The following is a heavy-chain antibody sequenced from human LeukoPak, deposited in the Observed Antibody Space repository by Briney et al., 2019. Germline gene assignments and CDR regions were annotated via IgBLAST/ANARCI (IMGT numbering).Heavy chain of an antibody. CDR3: ARDRIKGGSYYFDY. D-gene: IGHD1-26*01. V-gene: IGHV3-48*01. CDR1: AFTFSDYS. J-gene: IGHJ4*02. Sequence: SGGSLRLSCAASAFTFSDYSMNWVRQAPGKGLEWVSYISGRSSTIYYADSVKGRFTISRDNAKNSMYLQMNSLRAEDTAVYYCARDRIKGGSYYFDYWGQGTLVTVSS. CDR2: ISGRSSTI.